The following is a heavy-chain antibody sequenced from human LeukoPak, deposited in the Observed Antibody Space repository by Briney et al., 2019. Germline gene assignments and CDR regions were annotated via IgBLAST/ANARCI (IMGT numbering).Heavy chain of an antibody. CDR2: IRYDGSNK. V-gene: IGHV3-30*02. CDR1: AFPFSSYA. CDR3: AKFSGTIETIDY. D-gene: IGHD1-1*01. J-gene: IGHJ4*02. Sequence: GGSLRLSCAASAFPFSSYAMHWVRQAPGKGLEWVAFIRYDGSNKYYADSVKGRFTISRDNSKNTLYLQMNSLRAEDTAVYYCAKFSGTIETIDYWGQGTLVTVSS.